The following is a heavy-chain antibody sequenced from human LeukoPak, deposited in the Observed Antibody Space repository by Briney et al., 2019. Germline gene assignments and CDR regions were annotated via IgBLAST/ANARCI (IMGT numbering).Heavy chain of an antibody. J-gene: IGHJ4*02. CDR3: VKGQEVVYTPTFDS. D-gene: IGHD2-8*02. Sequence: GGSLRLSCSASGFTFRSYAFHWVRQAPGKGLKYVSAIGTNGISTYYADSVRGRFTISRDNSKNTLYLQMSSLRPEDTAVYYCVKGQEVVYTPTFDSWGRGTAVTVSS. CDR2: IGTNGIST. CDR1: GFTFRSYA. V-gene: IGHV3-64D*09.